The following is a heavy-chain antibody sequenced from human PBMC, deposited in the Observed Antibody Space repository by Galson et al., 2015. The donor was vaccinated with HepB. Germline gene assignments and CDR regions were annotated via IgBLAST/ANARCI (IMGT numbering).Heavy chain of an antibody. D-gene: IGHD6-13*01. CDR1: GFIFSNYA. CDR3: SRMGDVSGYSST. J-gene: IGHJ5*02. Sequence: SLRLSCAASGFIFSNYAMTWVRQAPGKGLEWVSALSGSGGSTYYADSVKGRFTISRDNSKNTLYLQMNGLKTEDTAVYYCSRMGDVSGYSSTWGQGTLVTVSS. V-gene: IGHV3-23*01. CDR2: LSGSGGST.